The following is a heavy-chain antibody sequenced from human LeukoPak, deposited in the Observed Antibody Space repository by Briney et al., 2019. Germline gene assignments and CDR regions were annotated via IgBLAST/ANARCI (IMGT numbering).Heavy chain of an antibody. D-gene: IGHD3-10*01. J-gene: IGHJ4*02. CDR3: ARGGGAFDY. V-gene: IGHV5-51*01. CDR1: RYRLPSYW. CDR2: IYPGDSDT. Sequence: GEALKIPWKGSRYRLPSYWIGWVRQLPGKGLGWMGIIYPGDSDTRYSPSFQGQVTISADKSISTAYLQWSSLKASDTAMYYCARGGGAFDYWGQGTLVTVSS.